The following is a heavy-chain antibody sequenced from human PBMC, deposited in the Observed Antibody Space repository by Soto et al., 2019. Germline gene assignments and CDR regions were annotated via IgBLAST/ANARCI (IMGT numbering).Heavy chain of an antibody. CDR2: VYYTGST. V-gene: IGHV4-59*08. CDR1: GGSISNFY. Sequence: SETLSLTCTASGGSISNFYWSWIRQPPGKGLEWIGYVYYTGSTSYNPSLKRRVTFSADSSRGQFSLRLNSVTAAGTAVYYCARTVLGPDLLADSFVDYYYYMDVWGQGTTVTVSS. J-gene: IGHJ6*03. D-gene: IGHD3-9*01. CDR3: ARTVLGPDLLADSFVDYYYYMDV.